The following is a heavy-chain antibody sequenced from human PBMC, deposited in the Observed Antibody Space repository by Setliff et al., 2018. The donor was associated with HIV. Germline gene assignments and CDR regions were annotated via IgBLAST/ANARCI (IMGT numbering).Heavy chain of an antibody. D-gene: IGHD3-22*01. CDR3: AKPIVVDGDYFDY. CDR1: GFTFSSYG. J-gene: IGHJ4*02. V-gene: IGHV3-33*06. CDR2: IWYDGSNK. Sequence: GGSLRLSCAASGFTFSSYGMHWVRQAPGKGLEWVAVIWYDGSNKYYADSVKGRFTISRDNSKNTLYLQMDSLRAEDTAVYYCAKPIVVDGDYFDYWGQGTLVTVSS.